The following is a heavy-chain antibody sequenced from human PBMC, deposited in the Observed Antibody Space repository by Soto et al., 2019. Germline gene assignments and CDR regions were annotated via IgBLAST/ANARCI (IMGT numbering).Heavy chain of an antibody. V-gene: IGHV4-34*01. CDR2: INHSGST. CDR3: ARGRVAARPRGNWFDP. CDR1: GGSFSGYY. Sequence: SETLSLTCAVYGGSFSGYYWSWIRQPPGKGLEWIGEINHSGSTNYNPSLKSRVTISVDTSKNQFSLKLSSVTAADTAVYYCARGRVAARPRGNWFDPWGQGTLVTVSS. J-gene: IGHJ5*02. D-gene: IGHD6-6*01.